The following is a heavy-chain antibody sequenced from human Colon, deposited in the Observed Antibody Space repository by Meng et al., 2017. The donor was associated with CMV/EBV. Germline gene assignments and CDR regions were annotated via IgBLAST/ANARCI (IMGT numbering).Heavy chain of an antibody. V-gene: IGHV1-2*02. Sequence: GQVVRSGAEVKEPGASVKVSCKASGYPFTPYYIHWVRQAPGQGLECVGCMLPKTGALDYAQKFRGRITLTTDTSITTAYMELSGLTSDDTAVYYCIRENWYYDYWGLGTLVTVSS. J-gene: IGHJ4*02. CDR3: IRENWYYDY. D-gene: IGHD1-1*01. CDR1: GYPFTPYY. CDR2: MLPKTGAL.